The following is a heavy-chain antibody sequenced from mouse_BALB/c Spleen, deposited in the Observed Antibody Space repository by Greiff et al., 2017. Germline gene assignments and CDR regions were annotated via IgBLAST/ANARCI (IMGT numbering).Heavy chain of an antibody. J-gene: IGHJ4*01. CDR2: ISSGSSTI. V-gene: IGHV5-17*02. Sequence: EVQLVESGGGLVQPGGSRKLSCAASGFTFRSFGMHWVRQAPEKGLEWVAYISSGSSTIYYADTVKGRFTISRDNPKNTLFLQMTSLKSEDTAMYDCARTRNSYAMDDWGEGTSVTVSA. CDR3: ARTRNSYAMDD. D-gene: IGHD1-1*01. CDR1: GFTFRSFG.